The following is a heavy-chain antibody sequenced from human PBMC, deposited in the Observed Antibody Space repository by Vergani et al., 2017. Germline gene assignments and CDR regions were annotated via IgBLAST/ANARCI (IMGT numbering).Heavy chain of an antibody. CDR2: IYYSGST. D-gene: IGHD3-9*01. J-gene: IGHJ4*02. CDR1: GGSISSYY. V-gene: IGHV4-59*01. CDR3: ARGRLLTGYYYFDY. Sequence: QVQLQESGPGLVKPSETLSLTCTVSGGSISSYYWSWIRQPPGKGLEWIGYIYYSGSTNYNPSLKSRVTISVDTSKNQFSLKLSSVTAADTAVYYCARGRLLTGYYYFDYWGQGTLVTVSS.